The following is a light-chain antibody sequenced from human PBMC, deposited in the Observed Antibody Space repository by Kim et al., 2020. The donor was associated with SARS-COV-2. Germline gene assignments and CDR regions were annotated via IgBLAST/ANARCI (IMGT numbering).Light chain of an antibody. CDR2: DAS. CDR3: QQYKTYWT. J-gene: IGKJ1*01. Sequence: DIQMTQSPSTLSASVGDRVTITCRASQNISTCLAWYQQRPGKAPKVLIYDASKLQSGVPSRFSGSGSETEFTLTINGLQPDDFATYYCQQYKTYWTFGQGTKVDIK. V-gene: IGKV1-5*01. CDR1: QNISTC.